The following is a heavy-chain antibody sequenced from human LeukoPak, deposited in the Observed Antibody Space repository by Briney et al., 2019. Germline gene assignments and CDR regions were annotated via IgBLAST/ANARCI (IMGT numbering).Heavy chain of an antibody. J-gene: IGHJ5*01. CDR2: IYYGGST. Sequence: SETLSLTGTVSGGSISSFYWTWIRQPPGKGLEWIGYIYYGGSTNFNPSLKSRVTISVDTSKNQFSLKLSSVTAADTAMYYCARADYGSGTYYFDSWGQGTLATVSS. V-gene: IGHV4-59*01. D-gene: IGHD3-10*01. CDR3: ARADYGSGTYYFDS. CDR1: GGSISSFY.